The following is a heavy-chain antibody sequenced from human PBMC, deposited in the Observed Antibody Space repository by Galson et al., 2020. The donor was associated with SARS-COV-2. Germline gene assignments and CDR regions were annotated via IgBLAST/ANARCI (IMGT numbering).Heavy chain of an antibody. CDR2: FDPEDGET. V-gene: IGHV1-24*01. CDR1: GYTITELS. D-gene: IGHD3-3*01. CDR3: ATGNPFGLFNWFDP. J-gene: IGHJ5*02. Sequence: VKVSCKVSGYTITELSMHWVRQAPGTGLEWMGGFDPEDGETIYAQKFQGRVTMTEDTSTDTAYMELSSLRSEDTAVYYCATGNPFGLFNWFDPWGQGTLVTVSS.